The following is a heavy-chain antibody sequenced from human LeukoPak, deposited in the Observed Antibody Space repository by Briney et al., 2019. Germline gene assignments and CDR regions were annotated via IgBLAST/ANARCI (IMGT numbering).Heavy chain of an antibody. CDR2: INPSSGGT. Sequence: ASVKVSCKASGYTFTGYYMHWVRQAPGQGLEWMGWINPSSGGTNYAQKFQGRVTMTRDTSISTAYMELSRLRSDDTAVYYCAREDRESWFDPWGQGTLVTVSS. CDR1: GYTFTGYY. V-gene: IGHV1-2*02. J-gene: IGHJ5*02. CDR3: AREDRESWFDP. D-gene: IGHD1-26*01.